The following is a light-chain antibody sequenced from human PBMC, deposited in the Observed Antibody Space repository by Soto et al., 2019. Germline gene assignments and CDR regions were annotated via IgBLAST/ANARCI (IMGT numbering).Light chain of an antibody. CDR3: CSYAGSSTYV. CDR1: SSDVGSYNL. V-gene: IGLV2-23*01. J-gene: IGLJ1*01. CDR2: EGS. Sequence: QSVLTQPASVSGPPGQSITISRTGTSSDVGSYNLVSWYQQHPGKAPKLMIYEGSKRPSGVSNRFSGSKSGNTASLTISGLQAEDEADYYCCSYAGSSTYVLGTGTKVTVL.